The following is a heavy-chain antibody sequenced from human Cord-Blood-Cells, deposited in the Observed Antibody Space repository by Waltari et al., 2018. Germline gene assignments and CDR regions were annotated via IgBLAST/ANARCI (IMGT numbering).Heavy chain of an antibody. CDR3: ARERREYYDSSGYYFDY. J-gene: IGHJ4*02. D-gene: IGHD3-22*01. CDR1: SSNY. Sequence: SSNYMSWVRQAPGKGLEWVSVIYSGGSTYYADSVKGRFTISRDNSKNTLYLQMNSLRAEDTAVYYCARERREYYDSSGYYFDYWGQGTLVTVSS. CDR2: IYSGGST. V-gene: IGHV3-53*01.